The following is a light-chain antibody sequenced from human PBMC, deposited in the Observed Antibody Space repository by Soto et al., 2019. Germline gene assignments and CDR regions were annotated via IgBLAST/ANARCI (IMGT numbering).Light chain of an antibody. CDR3: RHYINSQST. CDR2: AAS. Sequence: EIVLTQSPGTLSLSPGERATLSGSPSQSVSSTYLDWYQQKPGQAPRLLIYAASSRATGIPDRFSGGASATDFTLNIKRLAPDDFAGYYCRHYINSQSTFGRGTKVEIK. V-gene: IGKV3-20*01. CDR1: QSVSSTY. J-gene: IGKJ1*01.